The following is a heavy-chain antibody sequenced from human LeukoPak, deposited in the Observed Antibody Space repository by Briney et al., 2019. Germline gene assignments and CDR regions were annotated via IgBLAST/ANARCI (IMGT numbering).Heavy chain of an antibody. D-gene: IGHD6-13*01. Sequence: GGSLRLSCAASEFSVGSNYMAWVRQAPGKGLEWVSLIYSGGSTHYADSVKGRFTISRDNSKNTLYLQMNSLRAEDTAVYYCARASVEYSSSWYPYYYYYMDVWGKGTTVTISS. J-gene: IGHJ6*03. CDR3: ARASVEYSSSWYPYYYYYMDV. V-gene: IGHV3-53*01. CDR1: EFSVGSNY. CDR2: IYSGGST.